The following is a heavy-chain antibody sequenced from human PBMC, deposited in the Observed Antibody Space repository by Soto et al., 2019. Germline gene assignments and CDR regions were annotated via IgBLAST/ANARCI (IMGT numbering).Heavy chain of an antibody. CDR1: GYSFSNYW. V-gene: IGHV5-51*01. CDR2: INPGDSET. Sequence: PGESLKISCKASGYSFSNYWIGWVRQMPGKGLEWMAIINPGDSETRYSPSFQGQVTISADKSLSTAYLQWSSLKASDTAMYYCARHSTQQLVRYWGQGTLVTVSS. J-gene: IGHJ4*02. D-gene: IGHD6-13*01. CDR3: ARHSTQQLVRY.